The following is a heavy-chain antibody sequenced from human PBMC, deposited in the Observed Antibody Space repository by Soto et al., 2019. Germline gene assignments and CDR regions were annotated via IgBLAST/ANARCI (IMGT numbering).Heavy chain of an antibody. J-gene: IGHJ4*02. CDR1: GFTFSTYA. CDR2: VTGSSNT. Sequence: GGSLRLSCAASGFTFSTYALNWVRQAPGKGLEWVSTVTGSSNTYYADSVRGRFTISRDDSKRTLYLQMNTLRAEDAAVYYCARASGYGYTFGYVYFDYWGQGTLVTVSS. CDR3: ARASGYGYTFGYVYFDY. D-gene: IGHD5-18*01. V-gene: IGHV3-23*01.